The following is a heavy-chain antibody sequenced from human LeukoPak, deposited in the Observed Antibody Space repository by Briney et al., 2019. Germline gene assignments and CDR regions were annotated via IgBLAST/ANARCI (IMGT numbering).Heavy chain of an antibody. V-gene: IGHV3-23*01. D-gene: IGHD4-17*01. Sequence: GGSLRLSCAASGFTFSSYALTWVRQIPGRGLEWVASISGSGGSPHYADSVKGRFTISRDTFKNTLYLQMNSLRAEDTAIYYCARDSTVTTRYIFDFWGQGTLVTVSS. CDR3: ARDSTVTTRYIFDF. CDR1: GFTFSSYA. CDR2: ISGSGGSP. J-gene: IGHJ4*02.